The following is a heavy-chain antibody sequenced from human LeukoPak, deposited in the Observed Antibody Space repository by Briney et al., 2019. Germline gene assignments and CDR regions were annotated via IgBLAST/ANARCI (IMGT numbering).Heavy chain of an antibody. J-gene: IGHJ4*02. D-gene: IGHD3-10*01. CDR1: GFTVSSNY. CDR2: IYSGGST. V-gene: IGHV3-53*01. Sequence: GGSLRLSCAASGFTVSSNYMSWVRQAPGKGLEWVSVIYSGGSTYYADSVKGRFTISRDNSKNTLYLQMNSLRAEDTAVYYCARDLRDGSGSYYDYWGQGTLVTVSS. CDR3: ARDLRDGSGSYYDY.